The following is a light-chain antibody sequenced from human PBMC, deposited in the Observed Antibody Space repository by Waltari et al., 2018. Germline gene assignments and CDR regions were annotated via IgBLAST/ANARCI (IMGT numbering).Light chain of an antibody. Sequence: DIVMTQSPDSLAVSLGERATINCKSSESVLNISNDKNYLAWYQQKPGQPPRLLIRWASTRESGVPDRFSGSGSGTDFTLTISSMQAEDVAVYYCQRYYRKRTFGQGTKVEI. V-gene: IGKV4-1*01. CDR1: ESVLNISNDKNY. J-gene: IGKJ1*01. CDR3: QRYYRKRT. CDR2: WAS.